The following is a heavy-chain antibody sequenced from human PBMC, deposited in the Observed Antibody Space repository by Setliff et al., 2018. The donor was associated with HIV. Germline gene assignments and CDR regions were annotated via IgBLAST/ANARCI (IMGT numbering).Heavy chain of an antibody. J-gene: IGHJ4*02. CDR3: AREVAGTEDH. CDR2: IYSTGST. CDR1: GGSISDYY. Sequence: SETLSLTCIASGGSISDYYWSWIRQPAGKGLEWIGRIYSTGSTTYNPSLKSRLTMSVDMSKNQVSLKLKSVTAADTAVYYCAREVAGTEDHWGQGTLVTVS. D-gene: IGHD6-19*01. V-gene: IGHV4-4*07.